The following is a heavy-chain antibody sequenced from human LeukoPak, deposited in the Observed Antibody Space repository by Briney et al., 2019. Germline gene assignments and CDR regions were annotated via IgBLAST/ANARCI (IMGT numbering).Heavy chain of an antibody. CDR2: ISWNSGSI. J-gene: IGHJ4*02. CDR3: AKGATGGVIVTYYFDY. V-gene: IGHV3-9*01. CDR1: GFTFDDYA. D-gene: IGHD3-16*02. Sequence: GGSLRLSCAASGFTFDDYAMHWVRQAPGKGLGWVSGISWNSGSIGYADSVKGRFTISRDNAKNSLYLQMNSLRAEDTALYYCAKGATGGVIVTYYFDYWGQGTLVTVSS.